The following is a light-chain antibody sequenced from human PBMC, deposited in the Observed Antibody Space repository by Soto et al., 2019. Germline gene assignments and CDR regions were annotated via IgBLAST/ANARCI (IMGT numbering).Light chain of an antibody. Sequence: IEMTQSPSPLSASVGDIFTITCLASQSISSYLHWYQQKPGKAPKLLIYAASNLQSGVPSRFSASGSGTDFTLTLNSLQPEDFATYYCQQGYSTPWTFGQGTRLEIK. CDR1: QSISSY. J-gene: IGKJ5*01. CDR3: QQGYSTPWT. V-gene: IGKV1-39*01. CDR2: AAS.